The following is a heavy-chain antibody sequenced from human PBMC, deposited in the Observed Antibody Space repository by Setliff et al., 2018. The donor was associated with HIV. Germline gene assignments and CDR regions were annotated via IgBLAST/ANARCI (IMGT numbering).Heavy chain of an antibody. Sequence: PSETLSLTCAVYGGSFSGFYWSWIRQPPGKGLEWIGEINHSGSTNYNPSHKSRVTMSIDTSKNQFSLNVGSVTAADTAVYYCARGWGHDGFDFWGQGTMVTVSS. CDR2: INHSGST. V-gene: IGHV4-34*01. CDR1: GGSFSGFY. D-gene: IGHD7-27*01. CDR3: ARGWGHDGFDF. J-gene: IGHJ3*01.